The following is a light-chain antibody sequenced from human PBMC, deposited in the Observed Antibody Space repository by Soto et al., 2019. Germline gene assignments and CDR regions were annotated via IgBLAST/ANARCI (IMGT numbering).Light chain of an antibody. Sequence: QSALTQPASVSGSPGQSITISCTETSSDVGGYNYVSWYQQHPGKAPKLMIYDVTNRPSGVSNRFSGSKSGNTASLTISGIQAEDEADYYCSSYTSSTTPVVFGGGTKLTV. CDR1: SSDVGGYNY. CDR2: DVT. J-gene: IGLJ2*01. CDR3: SSYTSSTTPVV. V-gene: IGLV2-14*01.